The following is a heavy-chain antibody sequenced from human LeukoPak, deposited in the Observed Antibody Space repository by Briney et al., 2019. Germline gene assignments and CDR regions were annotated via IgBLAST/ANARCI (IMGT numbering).Heavy chain of an antibody. CDR2: MKPNSGNT. CDR1: GYTFTSYD. Sequence: GASVKVSCKASGYTFTSYDINWVRQAPGQGLEWMGWMKPNSGNTRYAQKVQGRITMTRDTSISTAYMELSSLRSEDTAVYYCARGPTLVRGVIMPDSVGGMDVWGQGTTVTVSS. D-gene: IGHD3-10*01. V-gene: IGHV1-8*01. CDR3: ARGPTLVRGVIMPDSVGGMDV. J-gene: IGHJ6*02.